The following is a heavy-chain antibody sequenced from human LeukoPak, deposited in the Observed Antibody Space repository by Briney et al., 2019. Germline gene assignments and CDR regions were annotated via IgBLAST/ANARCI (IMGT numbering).Heavy chain of an antibody. J-gene: IGHJ5*02. V-gene: IGHV4-61*02. Sequence: SETLSLTCTVSGGSISSGSYYWSWIRQPAGKGLEWIGRIYTSGSTNYNPSLKSRVTISVDTSKNQFSLKLSSVTAADTAVYYCARDSERIAAAGTGFDPWGQGTLVTVSS. CDR3: ARDSERIAAAGTGFDP. D-gene: IGHD6-13*01. CDR2: IYTSGST. CDR1: GGSISSGSYY.